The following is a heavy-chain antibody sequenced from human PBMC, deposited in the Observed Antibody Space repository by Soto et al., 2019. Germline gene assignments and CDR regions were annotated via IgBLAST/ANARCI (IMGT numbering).Heavy chain of an antibody. V-gene: IGHV3-30*03. Sequence: PGGSLRLSCVGSGFIFSNNGMHWVRQTPGKGLEWVAFMSYDGSDTFYADSVKGRFTISRDNSKDTLYLQMDSLRAEDTAVYYCARKEGFCRSTSCLGDYWGQGTLVTVSS. CDR2: MSYDGSDT. D-gene: IGHD2-2*01. CDR3: ARKEGFCRSTSCLGDY. CDR1: GFIFSNNG. J-gene: IGHJ4*02.